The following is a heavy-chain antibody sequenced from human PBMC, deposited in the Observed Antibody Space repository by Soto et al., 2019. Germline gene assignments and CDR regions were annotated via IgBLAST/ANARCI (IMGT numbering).Heavy chain of an antibody. J-gene: IGHJ6*02. D-gene: IGHD6-19*01. Sequence: QVQLVESGGGVVQPGRSLRLSCAASGFTFSSYGMHWVRQAPGKGLDWVAVIWYDESNIYYADSVKGRFTISRDNSKNTLFPQMNSLRAEDTAVYYCARDDIPGIAVAIYGMDVWGQGTTVTVSS. CDR1: GFTFSSYG. CDR3: ARDDIPGIAVAIYGMDV. V-gene: IGHV3-33*01. CDR2: IWYDESNI.